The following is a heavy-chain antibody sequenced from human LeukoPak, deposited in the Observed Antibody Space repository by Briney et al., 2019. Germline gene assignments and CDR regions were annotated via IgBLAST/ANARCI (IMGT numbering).Heavy chain of an antibody. CDR2: INSDGSST. D-gene: IGHD6-13*01. J-gene: IGHJ4*02. V-gene: IGHV3-74*01. Sequence: GGSLRLSCEASGFTFSSHWMHWVRQAPGKGLVWVSRINSDGSSTSYADSVKGRFTISRDNAKNTVYLQMNSLRAEDSAEYYCARALASGATYWGQGTLVTVSS. CDR1: GFTFSSHW. CDR3: ARALASGATY.